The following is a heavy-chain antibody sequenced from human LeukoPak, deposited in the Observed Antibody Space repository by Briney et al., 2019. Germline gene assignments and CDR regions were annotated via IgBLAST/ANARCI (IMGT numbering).Heavy chain of an antibody. CDR1: GGSISSYY. CDR3: ARQEGSYFDY. CDR2: IYYSGST. Sequence: SETLSLTCTVSGGSISSYYWSWIRQPPGKGLERIGYIYYSGSTNYNPSLKSRVTISVDTSKNQFSLKLSSVTAADTAVYYCARQEGSYFDYWGQGTLVTVSS. V-gene: IGHV4-59*01. J-gene: IGHJ4*02.